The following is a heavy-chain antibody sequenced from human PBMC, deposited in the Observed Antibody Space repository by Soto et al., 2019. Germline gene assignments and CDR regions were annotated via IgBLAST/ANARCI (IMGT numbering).Heavy chain of an antibody. V-gene: IGHV1-46*01. J-gene: IGHJ6*02. D-gene: IGHD3-3*01. CDR1: GYTFTSYY. Sequence: ASVKVSCKASGYTFTSYYMHWVRHAPGQGLEWMGIINPSGGSTSYAQKFQGRVTMTRDTSTSTVYMELSSLRSEDTAVYYCARDITIFGVVIQNYYGMDVWGQGTTVTVSS. CDR3: ARDITIFGVVIQNYYGMDV. CDR2: INPSGGST.